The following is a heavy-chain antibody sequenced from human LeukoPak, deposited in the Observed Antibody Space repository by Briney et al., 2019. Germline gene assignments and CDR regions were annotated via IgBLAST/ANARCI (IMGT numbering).Heavy chain of an antibody. CDR1: GYTFTGYY. CDR3: ATTITIFGVVINDY. CDR2: MNPNSGNT. V-gene: IGHV1-8*03. J-gene: IGHJ4*02. Sequence: ASVKVSCKASGYTFTGYYMHWVRQATGQGLEWMGWMNPNSGNTGYAQKFQGRVTITRNTSISTAYMELSSLRSEDTAVYYCATTITIFGVVINDYWGQGTLVTVSS. D-gene: IGHD3-3*01.